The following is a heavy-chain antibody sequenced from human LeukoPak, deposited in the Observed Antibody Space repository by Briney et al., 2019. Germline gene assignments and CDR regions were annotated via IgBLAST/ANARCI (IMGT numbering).Heavy chain of an antibody. CDR3: STGLFFDY. Sequence: KTGGSLRLSCAGSGFTFSNAWMNWVRQAPGKGLEWVARIKSDASGGTIDYTGSVKGRFTISRDDSKSTVYLQMSSLKTEDTAIYYCSTGLFFDYWGQGTLVTVSS. D-gene: IGHD2-15*01. CDR2: IKSDASGGTI. V-gene: IGHV3-15*07. CDR1: GFTFSNAW. J-gene: IGHJ4*02.